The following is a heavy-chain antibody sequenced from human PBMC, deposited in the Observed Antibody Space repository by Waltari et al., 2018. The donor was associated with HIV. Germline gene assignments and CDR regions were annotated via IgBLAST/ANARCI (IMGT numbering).Heavy chain of an antibody. Sequence: EVQLVESGGGLVKPGGSLRLSCTASGLTFSTDPMNWVRQAPGKGLEGVSSISSGTSYIYYADSVTGRFTVSRDNAKNSLFLQMNSLRADDTAVYYCARQQLGSGALDLWGQGTLVTVSS. CDR1: GLTFSTDP. D-gene: IGHD3-10*02. J-gene: IGHJ4*02. CDR2: ISSGTSYI. CDR3: ARQQLGSGALDL. V-gene: IGHV3-21*02.